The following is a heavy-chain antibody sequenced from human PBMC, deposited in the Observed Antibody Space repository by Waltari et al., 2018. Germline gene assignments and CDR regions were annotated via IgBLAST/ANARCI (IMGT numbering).Heavy chain of an antibody. J-gene: IGHJ4*02. Sequence: QLQQSGPGLVKPSESLFLSCAVPGDSVSNSYWWSWVRQPPGKGLEWIGQIHGTGKTNYNPSLESRVTVSMDTSNNQFSLRVTSPTAADTAVYFCARDRGRGLYLDSWGQGTLVTVS. CDR1: GDSVSNSYW. CDR2: IHGTGKT. CDR3: ARDRGRGLYLDS. V-gene: IGHV4-4*02. D-gene: IGHD1-26*01.